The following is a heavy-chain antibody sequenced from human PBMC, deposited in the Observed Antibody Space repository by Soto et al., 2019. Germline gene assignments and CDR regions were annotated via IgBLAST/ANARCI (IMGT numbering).Heavy chain of an antibody. CDR2: INAGNGNT. CDR1: GYTFTSYA. J-gene: IGHJ4*02. CDR3: ARAPGGPGIAEY. D-gene: IGHD6-13*01. V-gene: IGHV1-3*05. Sequence: QVQLVQSGAEEKKPGASVKVSCKASGYTFTSYAMHWGRQAPGQRLEWMGWINAGNGNTKYSQKFQGRVTITRDTSASKAYMELSSLRSEDTAVYYCARAPGGPGIAEYWGQGTLVTVSS.